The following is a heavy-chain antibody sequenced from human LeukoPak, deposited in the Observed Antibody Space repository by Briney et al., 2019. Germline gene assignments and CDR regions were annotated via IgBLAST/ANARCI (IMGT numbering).Heavy chain of an antibody. CDR1: GFTFSSYA. CDR3: AKDKTYYYDSSGQDY. V-gene: IGHV3-23*01. Sequence: PGGSLRLSCAASGFTFSSYAMSWVRQAPGKGLEWVSAISGSGGSTNYADSVKGRFTISRDNSKNTLYLQMNSLRAEDTAVDYCAKDKTYYYDSSGQDYWGQGTMVTVSS. D-gene: IGHD3-22*01. J-gene: IGHJ3*01. CDR2: ISGSGGST.